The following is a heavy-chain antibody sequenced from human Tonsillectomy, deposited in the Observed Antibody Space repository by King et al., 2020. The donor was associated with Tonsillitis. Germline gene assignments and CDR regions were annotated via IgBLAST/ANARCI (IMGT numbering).Heavy chain of an antibody. CDR3: AKDLQSIYYYSAMDV. J-gene: IGHJ6*02. CDR2: IRYDGSYK. V-gene: IGHV3-30*02. CDR1: GFTFSSYG. Sequence: VQLVESGGGVVQPGGSLRLSCAASGFTFSSYGMHWVRQAPGKGLEWVSFIRYDGSYKYYADSVKGRFTISRDNSKNTLYLQMNSLRPEDTAIYYCAKDLQSIYYYSAMDVGGQGTTVTVS. D-gene: IGHD2/OR15-2a*01.